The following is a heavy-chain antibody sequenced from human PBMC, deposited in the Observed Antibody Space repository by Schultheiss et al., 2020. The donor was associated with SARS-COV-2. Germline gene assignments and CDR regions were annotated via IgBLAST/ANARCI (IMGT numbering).Heavy chain of an antibody. CDR3: ATAGYPGVPLAVNFDY. Sequence: GGSLRLSCAASGFTFSSYAMHWVRQAPGKGLEWVAVISYDGSNKYYADSVKGRFTISRDNSRNTLYLQMNSLRAEDTAVYYCATAGYPGVPLAVNFDYWGQGTLVTVSS. V-gene: IGHV3-30*07. CDR1: GFTFSSYA. D-gene: IGHD2-8*01. CDR2: ISYDGSNK. J-gene: IGHJ4*02.